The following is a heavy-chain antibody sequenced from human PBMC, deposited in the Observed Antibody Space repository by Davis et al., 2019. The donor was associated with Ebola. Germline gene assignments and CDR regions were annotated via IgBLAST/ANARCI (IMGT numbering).Heavy chain of an antibody. CDR2: ISGSGGST. J-gene: IGHJ4*02. D-gene: IGHD6-19*01. Sequence: PGGSLRLSCAASGFTFSSYAMSWVRQAPGKGLEWVSAISGSGGSTYYADSVKGRFTISRDNSKNTLYLQMNSLRAEDTAVYYCARGSGGAVAGELDYWGQGTLVTVSS. V-gene: IGHV3-23*01. CDR1: GFTFSSYA. CDR3: ARGSGGAVAGELDY.